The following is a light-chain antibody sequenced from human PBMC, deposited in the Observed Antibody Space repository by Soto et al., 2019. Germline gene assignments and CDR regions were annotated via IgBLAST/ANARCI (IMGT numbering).Light chain of an antibody. Sequence: QSALTQPRSVSGSPGQSVTISCTGTSSDVGGYNYVSWYQQHPGKAPKLMIYDVSKRPSGVPDRFSGSKSGNTASLTISGHTAEDEADYCCCSYAGSYAYVFGAGTQLTVL. CDR1: SSDVGGYNY. V-gene: IGLV2-11*01. CDR2: DVS. CDR3: CSYAGSYAYV. J-gene: IGLJ7*01.